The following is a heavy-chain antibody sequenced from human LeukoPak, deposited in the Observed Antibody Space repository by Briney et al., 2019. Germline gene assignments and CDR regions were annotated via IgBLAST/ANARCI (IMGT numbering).Heavy chain of an antibody. J-gene: IGHJ4*02. V-gene: IGHV3-48*03. CDR1: GFTFSSYE. CDR2: ISSSGSTI. D-gene: IGHD6-13*01. Sequence: GGSLRLSCAASGFTFSSYEMNWVRQAPGKGLEWVSYISSSGSTIYYADSVKGRFTISRDNAKNSLYLQMNSLRAEDTAVYYCAGSWYFTSSLDYWGQGSLVTVSS. CDR3: AGSWYFTSSLDY.